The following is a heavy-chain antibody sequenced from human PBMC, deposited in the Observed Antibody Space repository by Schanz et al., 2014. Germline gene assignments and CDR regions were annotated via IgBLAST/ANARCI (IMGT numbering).Heavy chain of an antibody. CDR1: GFTFTDYY. CDR3: ARDVYRSGRPFDL. J-gene: IGHJ5*02. V-gene: IGHV3-11*06. D-gene: IGHD5-18*01. Sequence: QVQLVESGGGLVKPGGSLRLSCAASGFTFTDYYIRWIRQAPGMGLEWVSYISHNTFYTDYADSVKGRFTISRDNAKNSVYLQMNTLRAEDTAIYFCARDVYRSGRPFDLWGQGTLVTVSS. CDR2: ISHNTFYT.